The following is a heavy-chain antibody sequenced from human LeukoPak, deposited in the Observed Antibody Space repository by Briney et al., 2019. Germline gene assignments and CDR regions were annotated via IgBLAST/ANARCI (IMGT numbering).Heavy chain of an antibody. CDR2: IYYSGST. CDR3: ARIEDYGGNSVNY. CDR1: GGSVSSSYYY. J-gene: IGHJ4*02. D-gene: IGHD4-23*01. Sequence: SETLSLTCTVSGGSVSSSYYYWNWIRQPPGKGLEWIGYIYYSGSTNYNPSLKSRVTISVDTSKNQFSLKLSSVTAADTAVYYCARIEDYGGNSVNYWGQGTLVTVSS. V-gene: IGHV4-61*01.